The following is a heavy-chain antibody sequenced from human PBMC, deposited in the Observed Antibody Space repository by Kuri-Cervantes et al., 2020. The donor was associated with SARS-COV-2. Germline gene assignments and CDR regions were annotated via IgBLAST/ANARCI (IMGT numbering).Heavy chain of an antibody. CDR3: ARARGPDAFDI. CDR1: GFTFSSYE. Sequence: GGSLRLSCAASGFTFSSYEVNWVRQAPGKGLEWVSYISSSGSTIYYADSVKGRFTISRDNAKNSLYLQMNSLRAEDTAVYYCARARGPDAFDIWGQGTMVTVSS. CDR2: ISSSGSTI. J-gene: IGHJ3*02. V-gene: IGHV3-48*03.